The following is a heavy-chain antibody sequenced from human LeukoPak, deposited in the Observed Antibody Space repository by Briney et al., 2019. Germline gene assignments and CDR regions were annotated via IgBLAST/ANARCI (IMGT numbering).Heavy chain of an antibody. Sequence: GGSLRLSCAVSGFTFSSEAMGWVSQLPGGGLEWVSTISPAGGTTYYAESMKGRFTISKDNSKSTLYLQMNSLRVEDTAVYYCTKVRSGSSSWALRVFDYWGQGALVTVSS. D-gene: IGHD6-13*01. CDR1: GFTFSSEA. CDR3: TKVRSGSSSWALRVFDY. J-gene: IGHJ4*02. V-gene: IGHV3-23*01. CDR2: ISPAGGTT.